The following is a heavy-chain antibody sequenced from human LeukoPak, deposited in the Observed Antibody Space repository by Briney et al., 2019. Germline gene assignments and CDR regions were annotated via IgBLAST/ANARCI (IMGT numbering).Heavy chain of an antibody. Sequence: SETLSLTWAVYGGSFSGYYWSWIRQPPGKGLEWIGEINHSGSTNCNPSLKSRVTISVDTSKNQFSLKLSSVTAADTAVYYCARGRVWGSYRQNFDYWGQGTLVAVSS. CDR2: INHSGST. D-gene: IGHD3-16*02. CDR3: ARGRVWGSYRQNFDY. J-gene: IGHJ4*02. CDR1: GGSFSGYY. V-gene: IGHV4-34*01.